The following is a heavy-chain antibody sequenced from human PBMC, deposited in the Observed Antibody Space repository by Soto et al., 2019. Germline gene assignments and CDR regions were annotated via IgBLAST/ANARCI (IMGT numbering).Heavy chain of an antibody. CDR1: GGSFSGYC. CDR3: ARGRRDYRYFDWINWFDP. CDR2: INHSGST. V-gene: IGHV4-34*01. D-gene: IGHD3-9*01. J-gene: IGHJ5*02. Sequence: TLSLTCAVYGGSFSGYCCSWIRQPPWKGLEWIGEINHSGSTNYNPSLKSRVTISVDTSKNQFSLKLSSVTAADTAVYYCARGRRDYRYFDWINWFDPWGQGTLVTVSS.